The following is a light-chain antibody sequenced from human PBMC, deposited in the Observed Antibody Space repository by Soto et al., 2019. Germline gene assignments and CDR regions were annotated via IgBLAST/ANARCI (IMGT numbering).Light chain of an antibody. V-gene: IGLV2-14*01. J-gene: IGLJ2*01. CDR3: SSYSSTSTPVV. Sequence: QSALTQPASVSGSPGQSITISCTGTSSDIGGYSYVSWYQQHPDKAPKLIIYEVSNRPSGVSNRFSGSKSGDTASLTLSGLQAEDEADYSCSSYSSTSTPVVFGGGTKLTVL. CDR1: SSDIGGYSY. CDR2: EVS.